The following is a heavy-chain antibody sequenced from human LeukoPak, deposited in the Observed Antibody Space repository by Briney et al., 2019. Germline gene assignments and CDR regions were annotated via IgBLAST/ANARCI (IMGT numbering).Heavy chain of an antibody. CDR3: ARVTGYMIEDYFDY. CDR1: GGSISSGSYY. J-gene: IGHJ4*02. CDR2: IYYSGST. V-gene: IGHV4-39*07. D-gene: IGHD3-9*01. Sequence: SETLSLTCTVSGGSISSGSYYWGWIRQPPGKGLEWIGSIYYSGSTYYKPSLKSRVTISLDTSKNQFSLKLSSVTAADTAVYYCARVTGYMIEDYFDYWGQGILVTVSS.